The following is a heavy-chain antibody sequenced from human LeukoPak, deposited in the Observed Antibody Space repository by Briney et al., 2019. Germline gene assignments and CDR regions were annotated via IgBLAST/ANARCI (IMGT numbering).Heavy chain of an antibody. CDR1: GGSISSSYYY. V-gene: IGHV4-39*07. CDR3: ARGRRIFGVDY. J-gene: IGHJ4*02. D-gene: IGHD3-3*01. CDR2: INHSGST. Sequence: PSETLSLTCTVSGGSISSSYYYWGWIRQPPGKGLEWIGEINHSGSTNYNPSLKSRVTISVDTSKNQFSLKLSSVTAADTAVYYCARGRRIFGVDYWGQGTLVTVSS.